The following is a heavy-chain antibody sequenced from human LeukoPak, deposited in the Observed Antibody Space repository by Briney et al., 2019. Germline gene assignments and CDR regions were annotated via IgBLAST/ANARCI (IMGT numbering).Heavy chain of an antibody. Sequence: TSETLSLTCTVSGGSISSGGYYWSWIRQPPGKGLEWIGYIYHSGSTYYNPSLKSRVTISVDRSKNQFSLKLSSVTAADTAVCYCARDASYSNFNWFDPWGQGTLVTVSS. CDR2: IYHSGST. V-gene: IGHV4-30-2*01. D-gene: IGHD4/OR15-4a*01. J-gene: IGHJ5*02. CDR1: GGSISSGGYY. CDR3: ARDASYSNFNWFDP.